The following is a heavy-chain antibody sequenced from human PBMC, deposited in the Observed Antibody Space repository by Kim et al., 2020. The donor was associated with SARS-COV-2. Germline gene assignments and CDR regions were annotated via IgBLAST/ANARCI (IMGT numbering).Heavy chain of an antibody. J-gene: IGHJ5*01. CDR1: GFTFSNVW. D-gene: IGHD3-10*01. CDR2: IKSKSDGGTT. V-gene: IGHV3-15*01. Sequence: GGSLRLSCATSGFTFSNVWMSWVRQAPGKGLEWVGRIKSKSDGGTTDYAAPVKDRFTISRDDSKSTLFLQVNSLKTEDTAVYFCTTDERRITMVRGAWG. CDR3: TTDERRITMVRGA.